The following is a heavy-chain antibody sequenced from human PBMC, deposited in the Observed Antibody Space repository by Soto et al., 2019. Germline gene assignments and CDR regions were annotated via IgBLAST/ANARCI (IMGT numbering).Heavy chain of an antibody. CDR3: ARQPCSSTSCDKTGDFVY. CDR1: GGSISSYY. D-gene: IGHD2-2*01. V-gene: IGHV4-59*08. J-gene: IGHJ4*02. Sequence: LCGGSISSYYWNWIRQPPGKGLEWIGYIYYSGTTNYNPSLKSRVTISVDSSKNQFSLKLSSVTAADTAVYYCARQPCSSTSCDKTGDFVYWCQGTLVTVSS. CDR2: IYYSGTT.